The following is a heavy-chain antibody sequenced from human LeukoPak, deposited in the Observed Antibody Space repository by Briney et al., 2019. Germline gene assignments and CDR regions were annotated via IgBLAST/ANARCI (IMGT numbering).Heavy chain of an antibody. D-gene: IGHD6-13*01. Sequence: SETLSLTCTVSGGSISSYYWSWIRQPAGKGLEWIGRIYTSGSTNYNPSLKSRVTMSVDTSQNQFSLKLSSVTAADTAVYYCARAPAGPGYYYYYYGMDVWGQGTTVTVSS. CDR3: ARAPAGPGYYYYYYGMDV. J-gene: IGHJ6*02. V-gene: IGHV4-4*07. CDR1: GGSISSYY. CDR2: IYTSGST.